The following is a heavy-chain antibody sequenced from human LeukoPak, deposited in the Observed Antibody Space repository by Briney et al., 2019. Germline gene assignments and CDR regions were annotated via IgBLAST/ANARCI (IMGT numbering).Heavy chain of an antibody. J-gene: IGHJ4*02. CDR2: IIPILGIA. Sequence: ASVNVSCKASGGTFSSYAISWVRQAPGQGLEWMGRIIPILGIANYAQKFQGRVTITADKSTSTAYMELSSLRSEDTAVYYCARGRPDSSGYYFDYWGQGTLVTVSS. V-gene: IGHV1-69*04. D-gene: IGHD3-22*01. CDR3: ARGRPDSSGYYFDY. CDR1: GGTFSSYA.